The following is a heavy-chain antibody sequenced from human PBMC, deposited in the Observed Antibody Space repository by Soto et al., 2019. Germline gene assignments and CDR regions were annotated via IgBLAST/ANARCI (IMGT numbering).Heavy chain of an antibody. CDR3: GKFADSGYYPVDR. V-gene: IGHV3-48*01. J-gene: IGHJ5*02. Sequence: EVQLVESGGMLVQPGGSLRLSCAASGLTLSTSSMNWVRQAPGKGLEWISYIRSHTSVTAYADSVKGRFTISRDSAKNSLYLQMDSLGVEDTAVYYCGKFADSGYYPVDRGGEGTLVTVSS. D-gene: IGHD3-22*01. CDR2: IRSHTSVT. CDR1: GLTLSTSS.